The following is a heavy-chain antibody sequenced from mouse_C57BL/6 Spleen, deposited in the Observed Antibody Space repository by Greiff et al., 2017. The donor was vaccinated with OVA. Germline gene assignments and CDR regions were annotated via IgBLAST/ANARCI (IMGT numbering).Heavy chain of an antibody. CDR1: GYTFTSYW. Sequence: QVQLKQPGAELVRPGSSVKLSCKASGYTFTSYWMHWVKQRPIQGLEWIGNIDPSDSETHYNQKFKDKATLTVDKSSSTAYMQLSSLTSEDSAVYYGARGWYYDGYYDYAMDYWGQGTSVTVSS. CDR3: ARGWYYDGYYDYAMDY. J-gene: IGHJ4*01. D-gene: IGHD2-3*01. V-gene: IGHV1-52*01. CDR2: IDPSDSET.